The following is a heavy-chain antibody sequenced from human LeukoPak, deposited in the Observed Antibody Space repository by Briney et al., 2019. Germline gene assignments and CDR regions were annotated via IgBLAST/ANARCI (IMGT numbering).Heavy chain of an antibody. CDR3: ARERRDGYKVYFDY. J-gene: IGHJ4*02. Sequence: PSETLSLTCTVSGGSVSTFYWSWIRQPAGKGLEWIGLVYTGGTTNYNPSLKSRVTISVDTSKNQFSLRLSSVTAADTAVYYCARERRDGYKVYFDYWGQGTLVTVSS. V-gene: IGHV4-4*07. CDR2: VYTGGTT. CDR1: GGSVSTFY. D-gene: IGHD5-24*01.